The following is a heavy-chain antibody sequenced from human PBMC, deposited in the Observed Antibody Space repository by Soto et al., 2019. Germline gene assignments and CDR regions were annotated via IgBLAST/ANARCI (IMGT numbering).Heavy chain of an antibody. CDR3: ARVTTYYYYYMDV. CDR1: RGSISSYY. V-gene: IGHV4-59*07. D-gene: IGHD2-2*01. Sequence: SDTLSLTCTVLRGSISSYYWSWIRQPPGKGLELIGYAYDSGSTNYNPSLKSRVTISVDTSKKLFSLKLTSVTAADTAVYYCARVTTYYYYYMDVWGKGTTVT. CDR2: AYDSGST. J-gene: IGHJ6*03.